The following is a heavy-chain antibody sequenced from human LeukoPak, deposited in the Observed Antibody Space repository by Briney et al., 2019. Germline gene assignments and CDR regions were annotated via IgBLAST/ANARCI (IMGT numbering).Heavy chain of an antibody. CDR1: GFTFSSYA. V-gene: IGHV3-64*01. D-gene: IGHD6-25*01. Sequence: GGSLRLSCAGSGFTFSSYAIHWLRQAPGKRLEYVSSISSNGGSTHYANSVKGRFTISRDNSKNTLYLQMGSLRTEDMAVYYCARGLHSGIAAENFEYWGHGTLVTVSS. CDR2: ISSNGGST. CDR3: ARGLHSGIAAENFEY. J-gene: IGHJ4*01.